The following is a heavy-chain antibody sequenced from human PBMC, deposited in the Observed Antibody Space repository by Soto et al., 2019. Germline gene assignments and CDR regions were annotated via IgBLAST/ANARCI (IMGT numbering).Heavy chain of an antibody. D-gene: IGHD6-19*01. J-gene: IGHJ4*01. CDR3: AREGGSGWYYYDY. CDR1: GGSFSGYS. V-gene: IGHV4-34*02. CDR2: INYTGTT. Sequence: QVQLQQWGAGLLKPSETLSLTCAVNGGSFSGYSWTWIRQAPGKGLDWIGEINYTGTTNYSPSLKSRVTLSVDTSKNQISLELRSVSAADTAVYYCAREGGSGWYYYDYWGHGTLVTVSS.